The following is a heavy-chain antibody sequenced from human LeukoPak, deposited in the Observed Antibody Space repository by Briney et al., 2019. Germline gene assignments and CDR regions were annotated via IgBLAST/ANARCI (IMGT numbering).Heavy chain of an antibody. V-gene: IGHV1-2*02. CDR3: ARDYYDSSGWYFDY. CDR1: GYTFTGYY. CDR2: INPNSGGT. J-gene: IGHJ4*02. Sequence: ASVKVSCKASGYTFTGYYLHWVRQAPGQGLEWMGWINPNSGGTNYAQKFQGRVTMTRDTSISTAYMELSRLRSDDTAVYYCARDYYDSSGWYFDYWGQGTLVTVSS. D-gene: IGHD3-22*01.